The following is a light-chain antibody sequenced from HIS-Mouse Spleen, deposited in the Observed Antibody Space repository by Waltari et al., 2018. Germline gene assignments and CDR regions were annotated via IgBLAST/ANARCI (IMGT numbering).Light chain of an antibody. J-gene: IGKJ3*01. CDR1: QGISSY. CDR3: QQYYSYRFT. V-gene: IGKV1-8*01. Sequence: AIRMTQSPSSFPASTGDRVTITCRASQGISSYLAWYQQKPGKAPKLLIYAASTLQSGVPSRFGGSGSGTDFTLTISCLQSEDFATYYCQQYYSYRFTFGPGTKVDIK. CDR2: AAS.